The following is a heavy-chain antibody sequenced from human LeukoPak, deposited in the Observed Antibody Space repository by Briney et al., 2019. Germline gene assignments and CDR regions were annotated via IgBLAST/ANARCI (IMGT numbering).Heavy chain of an antibody. J-gene: IGHJ4*02. V-gene: IGHV1-18*01. CDR2: ISAYNGNT. Sequence: ASVKVSCKASGYTFTSYGITWVRQAPGQGLEWMGWISAYNGNTNYAQNLQGRVTMTTDTSTSTAYMELRSLRSDDTAVYYCARRNYYDSSGYCGYWGQGTLVTVSS. CDR1: GYTFTSYG. CDR3: ARRNYYDSSGYCGY. D-gene: IGHD3-22*01.